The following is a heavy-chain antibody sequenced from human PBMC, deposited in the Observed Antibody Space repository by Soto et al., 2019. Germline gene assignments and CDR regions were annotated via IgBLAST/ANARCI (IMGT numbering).Heavy chain of an antibody. CDR2: IGSSSTTI. J-gene: IGHJ4*02. CDR1: GFTFSSYS. V-gene: IGHV3-48*01. Sequence: GGSLRLSCAASGFTFSSYSFNWVRQAPGKGLEWLSYIGSSSTTIYYADSVKGRFIISRDNAKNSLYLQMNSLRPEDTAVYYCAREQQLAFDNWGQGIWVTVSS. D-gene: IGHD6-13*01. CDR3: AREQQLAFDN.